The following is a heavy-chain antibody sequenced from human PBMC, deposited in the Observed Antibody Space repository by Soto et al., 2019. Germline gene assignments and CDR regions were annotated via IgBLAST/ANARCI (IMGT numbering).Heavy chain of an antibody. V-gene: IGHV3-73*01. CDR2: IRSKANSYAT. CDR3: TGIAAAGNVY. CDR1: GFTISGSA. D-gene: IGHD6-13*01. Sequence: GGSLILSCAASGFTISGSAMHWVRQASGKGLEWVGRIRSKANSYATAYAASVKGRFTISRDDSKNTAYLQMNSLKTEDTAVYYCTGIAAAGNVYWGQGTLVTVSS. J-gene: IGHJ4*02.